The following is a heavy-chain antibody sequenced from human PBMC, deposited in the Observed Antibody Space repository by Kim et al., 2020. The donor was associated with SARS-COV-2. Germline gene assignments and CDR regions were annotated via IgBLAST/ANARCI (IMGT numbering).Heavy chain of an antibody. CDR2: ISYDGSNK. V-gene: IGHV3-30*18. CDR1: GITFSSYG. CDR3: AKDLKMGHGGGWCYYYYGMDV. Sequence: GGSQRLSCAASGITFSSYGMHWVRQAPGKGLEWVAVISYDGSNKNYADSVKGRFTISRDNSKNTLYMQMNSLRVEDTAVYYCAKDLKMGHGGGWCYYYYGMDVWGQGTTVTVSS. J-gene: IGHJ6*02. D-gene: IGHD6-19*01.